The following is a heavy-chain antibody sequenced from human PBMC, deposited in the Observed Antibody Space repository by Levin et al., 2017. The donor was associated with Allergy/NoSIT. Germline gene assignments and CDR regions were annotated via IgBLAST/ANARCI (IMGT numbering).Heavy chain of an antibody. CDR3: ARDRQQGARGWFDP. J-gene: IGHJ5*02. CDR1: GYTFTSYG. D-gene: IGHD6-13*01. Sequence: GGSLRLSCKASGYTFTSYGISWVRQAPGQGLEWMGWISAYNGNTNYAQKLQGRVTMTTDTSTSTAYMELRSLRSDDTAVYYCARDRQQGARGWFDPWGQGTLVTVSS. CDR2: ISAYNGNT. V-gene: IGHV1-18*01.